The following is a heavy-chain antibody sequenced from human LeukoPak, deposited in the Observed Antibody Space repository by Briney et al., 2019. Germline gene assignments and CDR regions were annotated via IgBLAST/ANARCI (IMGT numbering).Heavy chain of an antibody. D-gene: IGHD5-24*01. V-gene: IGHV1-24*01. J-gene: IGHJ4*02. CDR2: FDPEDGET. Sequence: ASVKVSCKVSGYTLTELSMHWVRQAPGKGLEWMGGFDPEDGETIYAQKFQGRVTMTEDTSTDTAYMELSSLRSEDTAVYYCATVPRSDGYNDYYFDYWGQGTLVTVSS. CDR3: ATVPRSDGYNDYYFDY. CDR1: GYTLTELS.